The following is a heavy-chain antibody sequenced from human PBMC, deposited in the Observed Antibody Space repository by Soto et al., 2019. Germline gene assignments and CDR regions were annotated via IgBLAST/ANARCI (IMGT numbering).Heavy chain of an antibody. Sequence: ASVKVSCKASGYTLITYYMHWVRQAPGQGLEWMGILNPNSGNTGYAQKFQGRVTMTRNTSISTAYMELSSLRSEDTAVYYCARGAFTMVRGVEGKETYYYYYMDVWGKGTTVTVSS. D-gene: IGHD3-10*01. J-gene: IGHJ6*03. CDR1: GYTLITYY. V-gene: IGHV1-8*01. CDR3: ARGAFTMVRGVEGKETYYYYYMDV. CDR2: LNPNSGNT.